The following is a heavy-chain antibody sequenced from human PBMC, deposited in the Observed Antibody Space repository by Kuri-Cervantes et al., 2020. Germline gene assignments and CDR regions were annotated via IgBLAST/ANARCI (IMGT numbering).Heavy chain of an antibody. V-gene: IGHV1-8*01. J-gene: IGHJ6*02. CDR3: ARSQDVDTTYYYYYGMDV. D-gene: IGHD5-18*01. CDR1: GYTFTSYD. Sequence: ASVKVSCKASGYTFTSYDINWVRQATGQGLEWMGWMNPNSGNTGYAQKFQGRVTMTRNTSISTAYMELSSLRSDDTAVYYCARSQDVDTTYYYYYGMDVWGQGTTVTVSS. CDR2: MNPNSGNT.